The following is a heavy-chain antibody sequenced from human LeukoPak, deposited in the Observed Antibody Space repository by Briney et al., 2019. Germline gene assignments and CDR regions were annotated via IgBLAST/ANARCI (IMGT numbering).Heavy chain of an antibody. CDR1: GYTFSNYD. CDR3: ARDYQRQLYLYYFDY. Sequence: GASVKVSCKASGYTFSNYDITWVRQAPGQGLEWMGWISAYNGNTNYAQKLQGRVTLTTDTSTSTAYMELRSLRSDDTAVYYCARDYQRQLYLYYFDYWGQGTLVTVSS. V-gene: IGHV1-18*01. D-gene: IGHD6-13*01. J-gene: IGHJ4*02. CDR2: ISAYNGNT.